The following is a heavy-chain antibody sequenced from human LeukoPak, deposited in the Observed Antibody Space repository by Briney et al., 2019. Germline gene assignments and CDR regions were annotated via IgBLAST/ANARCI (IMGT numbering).Heavy chain of an antibody. Sequence: SVKVSCKASGGTFSSFAISWVRQAPGQGLEWMGGIIPIFGTANYAQKFQGRVTITADESTSTAYMELSSLRSEDTAVYYCAVSWIQLWLFDYWGQGTLVTVSS. CDR2: IIPIFGTA. CDR1: GGTFSSFA. CDR3: AVSWIQLWLFDY. V-gene: IGHV1-69*01. J-gene: IGHJ4*02. D-gene: IGHD5-18*01.